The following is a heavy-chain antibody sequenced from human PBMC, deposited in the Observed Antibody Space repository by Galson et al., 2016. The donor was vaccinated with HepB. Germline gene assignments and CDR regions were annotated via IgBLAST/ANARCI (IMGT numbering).Heavy chain of an antibody. J-gene: IGHJ4*02. D-gene: IGHD2-15*01. V-gene: IGHV2-5*01. CDR1: GISRSARGEG. CDR3: ARSPIFLPATE. CDR2: IYWNDDEK. Sequence: KPTQTLTLTCTFSGISRSARGEGVSWIRQPPGKALEWLAVIYWNDDEKQYSPSLKTRLTITKDTSRDQVVLTMTNTDPADTATYYCARSPIFLPATEWGQGTLVIVSP.